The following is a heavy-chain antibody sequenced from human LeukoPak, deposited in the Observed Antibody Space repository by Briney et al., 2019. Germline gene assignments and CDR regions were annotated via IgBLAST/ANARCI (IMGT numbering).Heavy chain of an antibody. CDR3: ARAHTDHRLRFLEWLLYYFDY. Sequence: GASVKVSCKASGYTFTGYYMHWVRQAPGQGLEWMGWINPNSGGTNYAQKFQGRVTMTRDTSISTAYMELSRLRSDGTAVYYCARAHTDHRLRFLEWLLYYFDYWGQGTLVTVSS. V-gene: IGHV1-2*02. D-gene: IGHD3-3*01. CDR2: INPNSGGT. J-gene: IGHJ4*02. CDR1: GYTFTGYY.